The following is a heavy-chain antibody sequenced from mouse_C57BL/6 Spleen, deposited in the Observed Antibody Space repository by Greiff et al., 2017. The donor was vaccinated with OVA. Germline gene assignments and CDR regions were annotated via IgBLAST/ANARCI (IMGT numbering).Heavy chain of an antibody. V-gene: IGHV1-62-2*01. CDR1: GYTFTEYT. CDR3: ARHEGDVYYDYYFDY. Sequence: QVQLKESGAELVKPGASVKLSCKASGYTFTEYTIHWVKQRSGQGLEWIGWFYPGSGSIKYNEKFKDKATLTADKSSSTVYMELSRLTSEDSAVYFCARHEGDVYYDYYFDYWGQGTTLTVSS. CDR2: FYPGSGSI. J-gene: IGHJ2*01. D-gene: IGHD2-4*01.